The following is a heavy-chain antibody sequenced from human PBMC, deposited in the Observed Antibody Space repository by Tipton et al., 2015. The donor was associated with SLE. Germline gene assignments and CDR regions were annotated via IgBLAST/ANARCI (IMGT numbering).Heavy chain of an antibody. CDR1: GGTFSSYA. J-gene: IGHJ6*02. V-gene: IGHV1-69*09. D-gene: IGHD3-3*01. CDR2: IIPILGIA. Sequence: QLVQSGAEVKMPGSSVKVSCKASGGTFSSYAISWVRQAPGQGLEWMGGIIPILGIANYAQKFQGRVTITADKSTSTAYMELSSLRSEDTAVYYCARESITICGVGTYYGMDVWGQGTTVTVSS. CDR3: ARESITICGVGTYYGMDV.